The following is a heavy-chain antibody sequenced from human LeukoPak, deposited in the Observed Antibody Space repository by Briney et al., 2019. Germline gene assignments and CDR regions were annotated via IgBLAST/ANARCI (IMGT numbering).Heavy chain of an antibody. CDR2: ISGSGGST. CDR1: GFTFSSYA. D-gene: IGHD3-3*01. J-gene: IGHJ4*02. V-gene: IGHV3-23*01. Sequence: GASLRLSCAASGFTFSSYAMSWVRKAPGKGLEWVSAISGSGGSTSYADSVKGRFTISRDNSKNTLYLQMNSLRAEDTAVYYCAKSRARSGYGMGYWGQGTLVTVSS. CDR3: AKSRARSGYGMGY.